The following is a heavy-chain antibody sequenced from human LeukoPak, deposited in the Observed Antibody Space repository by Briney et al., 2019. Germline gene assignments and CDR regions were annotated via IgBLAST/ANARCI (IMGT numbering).Heavy chain of an antibody. CDR3: ARPLSGTTDFDY. J-gene: IGHJ4*02. CDR2: ISSSSSYI. Sequence: GGSLRPSCAASGFTFSSYTMNWVRRAPGKGLEWVSLISSSSSYIFYADSVKGRFTISRDNAKKSLCLQMNSLRAEDTAVYYCARPLSGTTDFDYWGQGTLVTVSS. V-gene: IGHV3-21*01. CDR1: GFTFSSYT. D-gene: IGHD1-20*01.